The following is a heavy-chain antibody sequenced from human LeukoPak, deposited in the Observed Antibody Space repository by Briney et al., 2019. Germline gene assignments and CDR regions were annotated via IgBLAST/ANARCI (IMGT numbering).Heavy chain of an antibody. Sequence: GGSLRLSCAASGFTFSDQYMDWVRQAPGKGLEWVGLIRNKARSYTTDYAASVKGRFTISRDDSKNSVYLQMNSLTTEDTAVYYCARVPTSVAGTPLKNWFDTWGQGTLVTVST. J-gene: IGHJ5*02. V-gene: IGHV3-72*01. CDR3: ARVPTSVAGTPLKNWFDT. D-gene: IGHD1/OR15-1a*01. CDR2: IRNKARSYTT. CDR1: GFTFSDQY.